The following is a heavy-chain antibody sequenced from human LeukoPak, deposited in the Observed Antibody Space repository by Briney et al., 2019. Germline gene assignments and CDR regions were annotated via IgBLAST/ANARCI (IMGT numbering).Heavy chain of an antibody. J-gene: IGHJ4*02. D-gene: IGHD3-10*01. CDR3: AKVGGSGSYYPNGIMAY. CDR1: GFTFGSYA. Sequence: PGGSLRVSCAAAGFTFGSYAMTWVRQAPGKGVEWGSGISGSGAGTYYADSVTGRFTISRDNSKNTLHLQMNILRAEDTAVYYCAKVGGSGSYYPNGIMAYWGQGTLVTVSS. V-gene: IGHV3-23*01. CDR2: ISGSGAGT.